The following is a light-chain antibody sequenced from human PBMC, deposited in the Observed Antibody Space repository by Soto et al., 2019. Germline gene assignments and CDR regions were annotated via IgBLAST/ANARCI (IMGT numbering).Light chain of an antibody. CDR3: QQRSNWSPSWT. CDR1: QMVSNNY. CDR2: DAS. Sequence: EVLLKQPPGTLPRPQGERATLYCRAIQMVSNNYLAWSQQKPGQAPRLLIYDASNRATGIPARFSGSGSGTDFTLTISSLEPEEFAVYYCQQRSNWSPSWTFGQVTKVDIK. V-gene: IGKV3-11*01. J-gene: IGKJ1*01.